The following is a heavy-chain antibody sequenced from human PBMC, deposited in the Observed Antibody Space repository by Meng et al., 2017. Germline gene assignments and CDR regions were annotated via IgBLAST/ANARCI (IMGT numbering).Heavy chain of an antibody. J-gene: IGHJ4*02. Sequence: GSLRLSCTVSGGSISNCSYYWGRMRQPPGKGREWIGSIYYSASTYYNPSLNGRVNISTDTSKHQFTLRLDAVTAADSAVYYGEGESSGGSGDYWGQGTLITVSS. CDR2: IYYSAST. CDR3: EGESSGGSGDY. V-gene: IGHV4-39*06. D-gene: IGHD2-15*01. CDR1: GGSISNCSYY.